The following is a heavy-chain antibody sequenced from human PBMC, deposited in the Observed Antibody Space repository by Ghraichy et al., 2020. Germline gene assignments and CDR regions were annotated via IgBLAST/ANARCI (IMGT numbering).Heavy chain of an antibody. J-gene: IGHJ4*02. CDR3: TTAPYIWGNYNLNY. D-gene: IGHD3-16*01. CDR2: IKSKTDGGTT. V-gene: IGHV3-15*01. Sequence: GGSLRLSCAASGFTFSSVWMSWVRQAPGKGLEWVGRIKSKTDGGTTDYGAPVTGRFTISRDDSKNTLFLQMNSLKTEDTAVYYCTTAPYIWGNYNLNYWGQGTLVTVSS. CDR1: GFTFSSVW.